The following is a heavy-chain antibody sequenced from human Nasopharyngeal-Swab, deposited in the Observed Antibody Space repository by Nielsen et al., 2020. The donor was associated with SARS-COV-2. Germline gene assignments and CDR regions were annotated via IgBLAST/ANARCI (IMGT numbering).Heavy chain of an antibody. V-gene: IGHV3-21*01. CDR1: GFTFNNYN. CDR2: ISSSSSYI. Sequence: GESLKISCAASGFTFNNYNFNWVRQAPGKGLVWVSSISSSSSYIYYADSVKGRFTISRDNAKNSLYLQMNSLRAEDTAVYYCARDGLDYDFWSAYFMDVWGQGTTVIVSS. D-gene: IGHD3-3*01. CDR3: ARDGLDYDFWSAYFMDV. J-gene: IGHJ6*02.